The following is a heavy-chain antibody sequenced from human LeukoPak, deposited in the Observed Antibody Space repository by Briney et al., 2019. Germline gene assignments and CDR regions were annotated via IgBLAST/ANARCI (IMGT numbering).Heavy chain of an antibody. D-gene: IGHD2-2*01. CDR2: INHSGST. V-gene: IGHV4-34*01. J-gene: IGHJ5*02. Sequence: PSETLSLTCAVYGGSFSGYYWSWIRQPPGKGLEWIGEINHSGSTNYNPSLKSRVTISVDTSKNQFSLKLSSVTAADTAVYYCARLSVKSSTSWSWFDPWGQGTLVTVSS. CDR3: ARLSVKSSTSWSWFDP. CDR1: GGSFSGYY.